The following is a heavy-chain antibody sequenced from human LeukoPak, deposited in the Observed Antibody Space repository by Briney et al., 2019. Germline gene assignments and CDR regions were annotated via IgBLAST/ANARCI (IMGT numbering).Heavy chain of an antibody. V-gene: IGHV4-39*01. Sequence: PSETLSLTCTVSGGSISSSTYYWGWIRQPPGKGLEWIGSIYYSGSTYYNASLKSRVTISADTSKNQFSLKLSSVTAADTAVYYCARPLSGSRGWHGDAFDIWGQGTMVTVSS. CDR3: ARPLSGSRGWHGDAFDI. D-gene: IGHD6-25*01. CDR2: IYYSGST. CDR1: GGSISSSTYY. J-gene: IGHJ3*02.